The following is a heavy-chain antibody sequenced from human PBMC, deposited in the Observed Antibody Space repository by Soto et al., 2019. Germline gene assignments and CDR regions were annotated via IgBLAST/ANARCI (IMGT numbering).Heavy chain of an antibody. CDR1: GGSISSYY. J-gene: IGHJ1*01. CDR2: IYYSGST. Sequence: TSETLSLTCTVSGGSISSYYWSWIRQPPGKGLEWIGYIYYSGSTNYNPSLKSRVTISVDTSKNQFSLKLSSVTAADTAVYYCASSYYDFWSGFSGEYFQHWGQGTLVTVSS. D-gene: IGHD3-3*01. V-gene: IGHV4-59*01. CDR3: ASSYYDFWSGFSGEYFQH.